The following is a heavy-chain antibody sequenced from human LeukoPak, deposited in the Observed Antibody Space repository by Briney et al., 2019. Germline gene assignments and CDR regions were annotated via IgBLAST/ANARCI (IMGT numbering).Heavy chain of an antibody. CDR2: ISGSGGST. V-gene: IGHV3-23*01. J-gene: IGHJ4*02. CDR3: AKDCYYDSIRPYYFDY. CDR1: GFTFSSYA. D-gene: IGHD3-22*01. Sequence: GASLILSCAASGFTFSSYAMSWVRQAPGKGLEWVSAISGSGGSTYYADSVKGRFTISRDNSKNTLYLQMNSLRAEDTAVYYCAKDCYYDSIRPYYFDYWGQGTRVTVSS.